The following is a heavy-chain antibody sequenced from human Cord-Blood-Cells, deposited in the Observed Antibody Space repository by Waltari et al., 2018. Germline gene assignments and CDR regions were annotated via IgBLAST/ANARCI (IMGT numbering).Heavy chain of an antibody. CDR3: ATHHYDFWSGYYRSFDY. CDR1: GGSISSSSYY. Sequence: QLQLQESGPGLVKPSETLSLTCTVSGGSISSSSYYWGWIHQPPGKGLEWIGSIYYSGSTYYNPSLKSRVTISVDTSKNQFSLKLSSVTAADTAVYYCATHHYDFWSGYYRSFDYWGQGTLVTVSS. D-gene: IGHD3-3*01. V-gene: IGHV4-39*01. J-gene: IGHJ4*02. CDR2: IYYSGST.